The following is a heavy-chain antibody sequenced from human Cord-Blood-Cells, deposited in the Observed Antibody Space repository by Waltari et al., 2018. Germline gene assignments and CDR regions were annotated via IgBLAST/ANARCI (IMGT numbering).Heavy chain of an antibody. CDR2: ISPSLGIA. CDR1: GGTFSSYT. D-gene: IGHD2-21*01. Sequence: QVQLVQSGAEVKKPGSSVKVSCKASGGTFSSYTISWVRQAPGQGLEWMGRISPSLGIANYGQKCQGRVTITADKSTSTAYMELSSLRSEDTAVYYCARDGGLGGDWYFDLWGRGTLVTVSS. J-gene: IGHJ2*01. V-gene: IGHV1-69*02. CDR3: ARDGGLGGDWYFDL.